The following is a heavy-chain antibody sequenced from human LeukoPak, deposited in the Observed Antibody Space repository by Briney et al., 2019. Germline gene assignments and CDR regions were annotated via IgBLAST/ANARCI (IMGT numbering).Heavy chain of an antibody. CDR2: ISYDGSNK. CDR3: AKDSYYYDSSGYPYFDY. CDR1: GFTFSSYG. V-gene: IGHV3-30*18. J-gene: IGHJ4*02. D-gene: IGHD3-22*01. Sequence: GGSLRLSCAASGFTFSSYGMHWVRQAPGKGLEWVAVISYDGSNKYYADSVKGRFTISRDNSKNTLYLQMNSLRAEDTAVYYCAKDSYYYDSSGYPYFDYWGQGTLVTVSS.